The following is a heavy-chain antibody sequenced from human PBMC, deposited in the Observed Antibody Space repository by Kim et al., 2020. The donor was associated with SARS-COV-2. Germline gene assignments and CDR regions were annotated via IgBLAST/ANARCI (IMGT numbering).Heavy chain of an antibody. Sequence: GGSLRLSCTASGFTLRSYAMSWVRQAPGKGLEWVSEISGSGGRTYYADSVKGRFTISRDNSKNMLYLQMNSLTAEDTAVYFCANTDGDYVDGFDYWGQGTLATVSS. CDR2: ISGSGGRT. D-gene: IGHD4-17*01. J-gene: IGHJ4*02. V-gene: IGHV3-23*01. CDR3: ANTDGDYVDGFDY. CDR1: GFTLRSYA.